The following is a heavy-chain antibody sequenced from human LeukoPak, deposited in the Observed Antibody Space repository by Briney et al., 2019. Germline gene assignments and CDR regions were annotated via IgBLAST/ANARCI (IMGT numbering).Heavy chain of an antibody. J-gene: IGHJ4*02. CDR2: ISGSGGST. CDR1: GFTFSGYA. CDR3: AKGSGQWLAWGAYYFDY. D-gene: IGHD6-19*01. V-gene: IGHV3-23*01. Sequence: GGSLRLSCAVSGFTFSGYAMSWIRQAPGKGLEWVSAISGSGGSTYYADSVKGRFTISRDNSKNTLYLQMNSLRAEDTAVYYCAKGSGQWLAWGAYYFDYWGQGTLVTVSS.